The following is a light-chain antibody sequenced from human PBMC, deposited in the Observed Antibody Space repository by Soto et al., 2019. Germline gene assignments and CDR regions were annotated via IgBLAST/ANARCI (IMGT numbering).Light chain of an antibody. CDR1: QTANRNY. J-gene: IGKJ1*01. V-gene: IGKV3-20*01. Sequence: EIVLTQSPGTLALSLGDGATLSCRASQTANRNYLAWYHQKPGQPPRLLIYGVSNRATGVPDRFSGGGSGTEFTLTIVSLEPDDFGTYYCQQYIDSPRTFGQGTRVEVK. CDR3: QQYIDSPRT. CDR2: GVS.